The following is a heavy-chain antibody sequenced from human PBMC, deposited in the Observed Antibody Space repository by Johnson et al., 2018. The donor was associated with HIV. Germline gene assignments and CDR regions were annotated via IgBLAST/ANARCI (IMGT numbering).Heavy chain of an antibody. CDR1: GFTVSSNY. J-gene: IGHJ3*02. Sequence: VQLVESGGGLVQPGGSLRLSCAASGFTVSSNYMNWVRQAPGKGLEWVSVIYSGGNTYYADSVTGRFTISRDNSKNTLYLQMNSLRVEDTAVYYCASSYSESDAFDIWGQGTMVTVSS. D-gene: IGHD3-10*01. CDR3: ASSYSESDAFDI. CDR2: IYSGGNT. V-gene: IGHV3-66*01.